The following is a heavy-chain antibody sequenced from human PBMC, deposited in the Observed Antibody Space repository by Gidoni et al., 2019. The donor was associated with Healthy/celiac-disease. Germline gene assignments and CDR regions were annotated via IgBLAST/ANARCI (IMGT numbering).Heavy chain of an antibody. Sequence: QLQLQESGPGLVKPSETLSPTCTFSGGSISSSSYYWGWIRQPPGKGLEWIGVIYYSGSTYYNPSLKSRVTISVDTSKNQFSLKLSSVTAADTAVYYCARQDSGLNTYYDFWSGYYPFDYWGQGTLVTVSS. J-gene: IGHJ4*02. D-gene: IGHD3-3*01. V-gene: IGHV4-39*01. CDR1: GGSISSSSYY. CDR3: ARQDSGLNTYYDFWSGYYPFDY. CDR2: IYYSGST.